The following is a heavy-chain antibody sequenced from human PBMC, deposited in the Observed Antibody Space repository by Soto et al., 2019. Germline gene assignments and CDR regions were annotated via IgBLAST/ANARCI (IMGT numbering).Heavy chain of an antibody. CDR1: GLTVSDYY. V-gene: IGHV3-11*05. J-gene: IGHJ6*02. CDR2: ITSSGSDT. Sequence: QVQLVESGGGLVKPGGSLRLSCAASGLTVSDYYMSWIRQAPGKGLEWVSYITSSGSDTKYADSVKGRFTISRDNAKNSMYLQLNILRAEATAVYSCARELDGIDVWGQGTTVTFSS. CDR3: ARELDGIDV.